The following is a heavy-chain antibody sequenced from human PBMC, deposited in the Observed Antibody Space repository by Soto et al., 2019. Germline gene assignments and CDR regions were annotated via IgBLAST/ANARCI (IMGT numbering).Heavy chain of an antibody. V-gene: IGHV3-53*01. CDR3: ATSITIFGVRRYYYGMDV. CDR1: GFTVSSNY. Sequence: GGSLRLSCAASGFTVSSNYMSWVRQAPGKGLEWVSVIYSGGSTYYADSVKGRFTISRDNSKNTLYLQMNSLRAEDTAVYYCATSITIFGVRRYYYGMDVWGQGTTVTVSS. CDR2: IYSGGST. J-gene: IGHJ6*02. D-gene: IGHD3-3*01.